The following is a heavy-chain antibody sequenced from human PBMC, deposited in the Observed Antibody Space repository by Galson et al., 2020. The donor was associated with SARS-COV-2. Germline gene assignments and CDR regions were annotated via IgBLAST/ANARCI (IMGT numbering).Heavy chain of an antibody. CDR3: AKLRLGELSLGPADAFDI. Sequence: SLKISCAASGFTFSDYYMSWVRQAPGKGLEWISYISTSGSTIYYADSVKGRFPISRDNAKNSLYLQMNSLRAEDTAVYYCAKLRLGELSLGPADAFDIWGQGTMVTVSS. CDR2: ISTSGSTI. CDR1: GFTFSDYY. J-gene: IGHJ3*02. V-gene: IGHV3-11*01. D-gene: IGHD3-16*02.